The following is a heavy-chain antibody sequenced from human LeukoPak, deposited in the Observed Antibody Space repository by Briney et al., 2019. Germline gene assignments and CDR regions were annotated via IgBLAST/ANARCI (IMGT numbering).Heavy chain of an antibody. CDR1: GGSFSGYY. V-gene: IGHV4-34*01. CDR3: ARGGYSGYVRQQLVLDY. CDR2: INHSGST. Sequence: SETLSLTCAVYGGSFSGYYWSWIRQPPGKGLEWIGEINHSGSTNYNPSLQSRVTISVDTSKNQFSLKLSSVTAADTAVYYCARGGYSGYVRQQLVLDYWGQGTLVTVSS. D-gene: IGHD5-12*01. J-gene: IGHJ4*02.